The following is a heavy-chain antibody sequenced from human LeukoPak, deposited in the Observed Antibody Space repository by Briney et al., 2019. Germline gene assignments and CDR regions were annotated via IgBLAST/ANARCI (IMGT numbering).Heavy chain of an antibody. CDR3: ARQDRAVAGTLRNWFDP. CDR1: GSRFTSYW. Sequence: GESLRISCQGSGSRFTSYWISWVRQLPGKGLEWMGRIDPSDSYTNYSPSFQGHVTISADKSISTAYLQWSSLKASDTAMYYCARQDRAVAGTLRNWFDPWGQGTLVTVSS. CDR2: IDPSDSYT. V-gene: IGHV5-10-1*01. D-gene: IGHD6-19*01. J-gene: IGHJ5*02.